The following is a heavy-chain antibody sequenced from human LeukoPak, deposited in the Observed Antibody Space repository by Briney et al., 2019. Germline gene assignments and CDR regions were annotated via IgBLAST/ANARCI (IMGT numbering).Heavy chain of an antibody. CDR3: ARDKLWLNY. D-gene: IGHD5-18*01. CDR1: GGSVSSGSYY. V-gene: IGHV4-61*01. CDR2: IYYSGST. Sequence: SETLSLTCTVSGGSVSSGSYYWSWIRQPPGKGLEWIGYIYYSGSTNYNPSLKSRVTISVDTSKNQFSLKLSSVTAADTAVYYCARDKLWLNYWGQGTLVTVSS. J-gene: IGHJ4*02.